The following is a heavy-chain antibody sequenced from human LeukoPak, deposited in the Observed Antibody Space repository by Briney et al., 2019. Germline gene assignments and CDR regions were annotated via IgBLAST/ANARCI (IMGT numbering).Heavy chain of an antibody. CDR3: ARKSRADY. CDR1: GYSFPTYW. V-gene: IGHV5-51*01. Sequence: PGESLKISCKGSGYSFPTYWIGWVRQMPGKGLEWMGIIYPGDSETRYSPSFQGQVTISADKSISTAYLQWSRLKASGTAMYYCARKSRADYWGQGTLVTVSS. CDR2: IYPGDSET. J-gene: IGHJ4*02.